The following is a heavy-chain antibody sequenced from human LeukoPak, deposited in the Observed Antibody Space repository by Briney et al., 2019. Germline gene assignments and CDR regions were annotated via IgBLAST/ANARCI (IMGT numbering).Heavy chain of an antibody. CDR3: AKDRSLRPVAAGIYYYGMDV. V-gene: IGHV3-23*01. J-gene: IGHJ6*02. CDR2: ISGSGGST. CDR1: GFTFSSYA. Sequence: GGSLRLSCAASGFTFSSYAMSWVRQAPGKGLEWVSAISGSGGSTYYADSVKGRFTISRDNSKNTLYLQMNSLRAEDTAVYYCAKDRSLRPVAAGIYYYGMDVWGQGTTVTVSS. D-gene: IGHD6-13*01.